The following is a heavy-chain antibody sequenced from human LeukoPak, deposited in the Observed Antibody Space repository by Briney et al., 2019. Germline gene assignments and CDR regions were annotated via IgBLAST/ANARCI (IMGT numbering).Heavy chain of an antibody. CDR1: GYTFTGYY. J-gene: IGHJ4*02. CDR2: INCKDGGT. CDR3: ARGAVRDS. Sequence: ASVKVSCKASGYTFTGYYIHWIRQAPGQGLEWMGRINCKDGGTNYTQKFQGRVAMTRDMSINTAYLELTSLISDDTAVYYRARGAVRDSWGQGTLIVVSS. D-gene: IGHD6-6*01. V-gene: IGHV1-2*06.